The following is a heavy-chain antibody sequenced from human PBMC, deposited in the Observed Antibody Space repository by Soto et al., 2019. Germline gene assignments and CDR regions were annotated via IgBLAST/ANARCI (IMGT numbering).Heavy chain of an antibody. D-gene: IGHD2-2*02. CDR3: ARYMSTDPAGWFDP. J-gene: IGHJ5*02. Sequence: HITLKESGPTLVKPTQTLTLTCTFSGFSLSTSGVGVGWFRQPPGQALEWLALIYWDDDNRYSPSLNSRLTITKHTSKNQVVLTGTDMDPMDTATYYCARYMSTDPAGWFDPWGQGTLVIVSS. V-gene: IGHV2-5*02. CDR2: IYWDDDN. CDR1: GFSLSTSGVG.